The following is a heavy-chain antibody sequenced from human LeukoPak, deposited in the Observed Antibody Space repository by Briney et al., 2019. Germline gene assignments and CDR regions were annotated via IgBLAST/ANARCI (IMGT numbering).Heavy chain of an antibody. D-gene: IGHD3-3*01. J-gene: IGHJ4*02. CDR1: GFTFSVYA. Sequence: GGSLRLSCAASGFTFSVYAMGWVRQAPGKGLEWVSAISASGDTTYFGNSVKGRFTISRDNSKNTVYLQMKSLRADDTAIYYCAKEAFWSGYEKDCWGQGTLVTVSS. V-gene: IGHV3-23*01. CDR3: AKEAFWSGYEKDC. CDR2: ISASGDTT.